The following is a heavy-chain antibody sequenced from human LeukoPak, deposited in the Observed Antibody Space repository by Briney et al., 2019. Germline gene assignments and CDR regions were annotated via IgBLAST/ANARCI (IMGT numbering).Heavy chain of an antibody. Sequence: SETLSLTCAVYGGSFSGYYWSWIRQPPGKGLEWIGEINHSGSTNYNPSLKSRVAISVDTSKNQFSLKLSSVTAADTAVYYCARHSARQMVRGAQTDVWGKGTTVTISS. CDR1: GGSFSGYY. CDR2: INHSGST. V-gene: IGHV4-34*01. J-gene: IGHJ6*04. CDR3: ARHSARQMVRGAQTDV. D-gene: IGHD3-10*01.